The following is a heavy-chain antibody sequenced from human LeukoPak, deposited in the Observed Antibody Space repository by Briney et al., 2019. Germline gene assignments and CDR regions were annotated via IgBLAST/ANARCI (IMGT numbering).Heavy chain of an antibody. CDR1: GYAFTSYH. D-gene: IGHD3-22*01. CDR3: ARGLRPERRYYYDSSGYHFDY. Sequence: GGSVEDCCGASGYAFTSYHMHWGRKTTGKGLEWMGIINPSGGSTSYAQKFQGRVTMTRDTSTSTVYMELSSLRSEDTAVYYCARGLRPERRYYYDSSGYHFDYWGQGTLVTVSS. J-gene: IGHJ4*02. CDR2: INPSGGST. V-gene: IGHV1-46*01.